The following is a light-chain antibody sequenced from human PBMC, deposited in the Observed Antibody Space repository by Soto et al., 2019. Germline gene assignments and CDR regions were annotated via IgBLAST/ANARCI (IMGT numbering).Light chain of an antibody. CDR3: CSYSGSDSLL. Sequence: QSALTQPRSVSGSPGESVTISCSGTSRDVGSYNYVSWYQQYPGKAPKVMIYDVSERPSEVPVRFSGSKSGNTASLTISGLQAEDEAEYFCCSYSGSDSLLFGGGTQLTVL. J-gene: IGLJ2*01. CDR1: SRDVGSYNY. CDR2: DVS. V-gene: IGLV2-11*01.